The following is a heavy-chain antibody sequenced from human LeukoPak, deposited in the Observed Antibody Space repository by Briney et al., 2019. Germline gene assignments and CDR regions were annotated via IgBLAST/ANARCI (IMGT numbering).Heavy chain of an antibody. CDR2: INPNSGGT. D-gene: IGHD2-2*01. V-gene: IGHV1-2*02. CDR3: ARGYCSSTSCYAGY. J-gene: IGHJ4*02. CDR1: GHTFTGYY. Sequence: ASVKVSCKASGHTFTGYYMHWVRQAPGQGLEWMGWINPNSGGTNYAQKFQGRVTMTRDTSISTAYMELSRLRSDDTAVYYCARGYCSSTSCYAGYWGQGTLVTVSS.